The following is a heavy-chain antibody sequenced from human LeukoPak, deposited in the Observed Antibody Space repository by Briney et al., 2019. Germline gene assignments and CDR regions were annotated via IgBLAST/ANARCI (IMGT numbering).Heavy chain of an antibody. D-gene: IGHD6-13*01. CDR2: MNPNSGNT. V-gene: IGHV1-8*02. CDR1: GYTFSDYY. J-gene: IGHJ6*03. Sequence: ASVKVSCKASGYTFSDYYMHWVRQAPGQGLEWMGWMNPNSGNTGYAQKFQGRVTMTRNTSISTAYMELSCLRSEDTAVYYCARGGYSSSWYLYYYYYMDVWGKGTTVTISS. CDR3: ARGGYSSSWYLYYYYYMDV.